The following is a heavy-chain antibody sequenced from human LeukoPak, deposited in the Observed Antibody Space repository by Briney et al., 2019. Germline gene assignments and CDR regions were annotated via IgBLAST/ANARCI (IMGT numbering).Heavy chain of an antibody. J-gene: IGHJ4*02. CDR3: AREAPWQQGFDY. CDR1: GGPISSGDYY. V-gene: IGHV4-30-4*08. D-gene: IGHD6-13*01. CDR2: IYYSGST. Sequence: SETLSLTCTVSGGPISSGDYYWSWIRQPPGKGLEWIGYIYYSGSTYYNPSLKSRVTISVDTSKDQFSLKLSSVTAADTAVYYCAREAPWQQGFDYWGQGTVVTVSS.